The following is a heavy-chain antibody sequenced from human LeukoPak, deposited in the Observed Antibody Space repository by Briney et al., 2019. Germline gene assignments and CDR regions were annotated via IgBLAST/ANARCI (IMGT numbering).Heavy chain of an antibody. CDR2: ISYDGSNK. D-gene: IGHD1-26*01. V-gene: IGHV3-30*18. Sequence: GGSLRLSCAASGFTFRSYGMHWVRQAPGKGLEWVALISYDGSNKYYADSVKGRFTISRDNSKNTLYLQMNSLRTEDTAVYYCAKDRDSGSFRGAFDIWGQGTMVTVSS. CDR3: AKDRDSGSFRGAFDI. CDR1: GFTFRSYG. J-gene: IGHJ3*02.